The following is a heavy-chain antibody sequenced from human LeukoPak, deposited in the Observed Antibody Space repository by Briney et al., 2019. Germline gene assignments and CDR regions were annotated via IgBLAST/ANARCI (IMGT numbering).Heavy chain of an antibody. CDR1: GFTFSGSA. CDR2: IRSKANGYAT. Sequence: PGGSLRLSCAASGFTFSGSAMHWVRQASGKGLEWVGRIRSKANGYATAYAASVKGRFTISRDDSKNTAYLQMNSLKTEDTAVYYCTTESIKNYYGSGTIGGWGQGTLDTVSS. J-gene: IGHJ4*02. CDR3: TTESIKNYYGSGTIGG. V-gene: IGHV3-73*01. D-gene: IGHD3-10*01.